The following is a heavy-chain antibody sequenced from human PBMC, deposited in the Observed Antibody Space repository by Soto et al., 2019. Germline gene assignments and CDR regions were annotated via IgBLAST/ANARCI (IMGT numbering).Heavy chain of an antibody. J-gene: IGHJ5*02. Sequence: QVQLVQSGAEVKKPGASVKVSCKASGYTFTSYYMHWGRQAPGQGLEWMGIINPSGGSTSYAQKFQGRVTMTRNTSTSTVSMELSSLRSEDTAVYYCARAPSYSSSAGWFDPWGQGTLVTVSS. CDR2: INPSGGST. CDR1: GYTFTSYY. CDR3: ARAPSYSSSAGWFDP. D-gene: IGHD6-6*01. V-gene: IGHV1-46*01.